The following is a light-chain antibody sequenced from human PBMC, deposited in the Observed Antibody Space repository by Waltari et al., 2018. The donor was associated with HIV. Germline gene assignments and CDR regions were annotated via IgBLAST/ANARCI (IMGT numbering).Light chain of an antibody. V-gene: IGKV4-1*01. Sequence: IVMTQSPDSLAVSLGSRATITCKSSQSVLYSSNNKNYLAWYQQKPGQPLKLLIYWASIRESGVPDRFSGSGSATDFTLTISSLQAEDVAVYYCQQYFSTPLTFGGGTKVEIK. CDR1: QSVLYSSNNKNY. CDR3: QQYFSTPLT. CDR2: WAS. J-gene: IGKJ4*01.